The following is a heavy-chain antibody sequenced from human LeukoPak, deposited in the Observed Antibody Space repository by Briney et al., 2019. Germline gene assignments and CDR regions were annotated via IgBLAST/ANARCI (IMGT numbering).Heavy chain of an antibody. CDR1: GGSFSGYY. CDR3: ARGVTGVRGVTITPAYGMDV. V-gene: IGHV4-34*01. Sequence: SETLSLTCAVYGGSFSGYYWSWLRQPPGKGLEWIGEINHSGSTNYNPSLKSRVTISVDTSKNQFSLKLSSVTAADTAVYYCARGVTGVRGVTITPAYGMDVWGQGTTVTVSS. CDR2: INHSGST. D-gene: IGHD3-10*01. J-gene: IGHJ6*02.